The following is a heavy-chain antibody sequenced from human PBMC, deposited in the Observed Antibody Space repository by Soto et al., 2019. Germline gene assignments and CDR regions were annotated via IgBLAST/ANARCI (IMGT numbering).Heavy chain of an antibody. J-gene: IGHJ5*02. D-gene: IGHD4-17*01. CDR1: GGSISSSNYF. V-gene: IGHV4-39*01. Sequence: QLQLQESGPGLVKPSETLSLTCTVSGGSISSSNYFWGWIRQPPGKGLEWIGSMYYSGSTYYNPSLQSRVTISVDSSKHTGSLKRTSVTAADPAMFYCASDGERTIRSLNWFDRWCQGTLVTVSS. CDR2: MYYSGST. CDR3: ASDGERTIRSLNWFDR.